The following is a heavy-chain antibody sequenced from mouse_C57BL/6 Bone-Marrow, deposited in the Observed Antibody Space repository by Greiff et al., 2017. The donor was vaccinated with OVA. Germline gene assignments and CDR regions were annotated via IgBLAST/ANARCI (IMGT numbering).Heavy chain of an antibody. CDR3: VRGDGNYAYYYAMDY. CDR1: GFTFNTYA. V-gene: IGHV10-3*01. D-gene: IGHD2-1*01. CDR2: IRSKSSNYAT. Sequence: EVQVVESGGGLVQPKGSLKLSCAASGFTFNTYAMHWVRQAPGKGLEWVARIRSKSSNYATYYADSVKDRFTISRDDSQSMLYLQMNNLKTEDTAMYYGVRGDGNYAYYYAMDYWGQGTSVTVSA. J-gene: IGHJ4*01.